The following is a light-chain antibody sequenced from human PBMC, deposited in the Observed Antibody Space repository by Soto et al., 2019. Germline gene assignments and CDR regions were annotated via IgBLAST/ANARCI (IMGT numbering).Light chain of an antibody. CDR1: QSISSY. V-gene: IGKV1-39*01. Sequence: DIQMTQSPSSLSASVGDRVTITCRASQSISSYLNWYQQKPGKAPKFLIYAASSLQSGVPSRFSGSGSGTDFTLTISSLQPEDFATYYCQQYNSISLLTFGGGTKVDIK. J-gene: IGKJ4*01. CDR3: QQYNSISLLT. CDR2: AAS.